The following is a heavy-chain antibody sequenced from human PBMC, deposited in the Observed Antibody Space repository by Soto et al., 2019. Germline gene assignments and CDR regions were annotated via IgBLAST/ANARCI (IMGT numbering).Heavy chain of an antibody. CDR3: ARIPHCSSTSCYSWDYYYYGMDV. Sequence: SGPTLVNPTETLTLTCTVSGFSLSNARMGVSWIRQPPGKALEWLVHIFSNDEKSYSTSLKSRLTISKDTSKSQVVLTMTNMDPVDTATYYCARIPHCSSTSCYSWDYYYYGMDVWGQGTTVTVSS. D-gene: IGHD2-2*02. V-gene: IGHV2-26*01. CDR2: IFSNDEK. CDR1: GFSLSNARMG. J-gene: IGHJ6*02.